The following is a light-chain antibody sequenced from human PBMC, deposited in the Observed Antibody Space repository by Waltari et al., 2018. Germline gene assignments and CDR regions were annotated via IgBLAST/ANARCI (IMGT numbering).Light chain of an antibody. CDR3: MQALQTPYT. CDR2: LGS. V-gene: IGKV2-28*01. CDR1: QCLLHSNGYNY. Sequence: DIVMTQSPLSLPVTPVEPASISCRSSQCLLHSNGYNYLDWYLQKPGQSPQLLIYLGSNRASGVPDRFSGSGSGTDFTLEISRVEAEDVGVYYCMQALQTPYTFGQGTKLEIK. J-gene: IGKJ2*01.